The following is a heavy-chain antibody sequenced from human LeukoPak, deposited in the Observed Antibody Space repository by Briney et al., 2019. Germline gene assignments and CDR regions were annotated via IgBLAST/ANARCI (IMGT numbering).Heavy chain of an antibody. CDR3: AKGRWSPDY. V-gene: IGHV3-23*01. CDR2: ISDSGANT. Sequence: PGGSLRLSCAASGFTFSGYAMSWVRQAPGKGLEWVSLISDSGANTYYTDSVKGRFTISRDNSKNSLYLQMNSLRADDTAVYYCAKGRWSPDYWGQGTLVTVSS. D-gene: IGHD1-1*01. CDR1: GFTFSGYA. J-gene: IGHJ4*02.